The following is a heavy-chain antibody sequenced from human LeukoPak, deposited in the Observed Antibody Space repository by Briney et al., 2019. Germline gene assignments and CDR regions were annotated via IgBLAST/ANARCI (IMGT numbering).Heavy chain of an antibody. D-gene: IGHD4-11*01. CDR1: GYTFTSYY. CDR2: INPSGGST. J-gene: IGHJ4*02. V-gene: IGHV1-46*01. CDR3: ARDKSRGDYGNYVYSFDY. Sequence: ASVKVSCKASGYTFTSYYMHWVRQAPGQGLEWMGIINPSGGSTSYAQKFQGRVTMTRDTSTSTVYMELSSLRSEDTAVYYCARDKSRGDYGNYVYSFDYWGQGTLVTVSS.